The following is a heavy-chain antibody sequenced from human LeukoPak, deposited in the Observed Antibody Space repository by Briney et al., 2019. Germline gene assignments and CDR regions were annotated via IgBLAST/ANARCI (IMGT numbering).Heavy chain of an antibody. V-gene: IGHV3-30*04. Sequence: GSLRLSCAASGFTFSSYAMHWVRQAPGKGLEWVAVISYDGSNKYYANSVKGRSTISRDNSKNTLYLQMNSLRSEDTAVYYCARGLGYYYDSETDYWGQGTLVTVSS. J-gene: IGHJ4*02. CDR3: ARGLGYYYDSETDY. CDR1: GFTFSSYA. D-gene: IGHD3-22*01. CDR2: ISYDGSNK.